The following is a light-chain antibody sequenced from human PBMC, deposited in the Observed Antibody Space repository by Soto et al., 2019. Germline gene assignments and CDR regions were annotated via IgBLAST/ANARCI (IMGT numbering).Light chain of an antibody. V-gene: IGLV2-14*01. CDR3: SSYTSTATRV. J-gene: IGLJ3*02. CDR2: EVS. CDR1: SSDVGSYNY. Sequence: SVLTQPASVSGSPGQSITISCTGTSSDVGSYNYVSWYQQHPGKAPKLMIYEVSNRPSGVSDRFSGSKSGNTASLTISGLQAADEADYYCSSYTSTATRVFGGGTKVTVL.